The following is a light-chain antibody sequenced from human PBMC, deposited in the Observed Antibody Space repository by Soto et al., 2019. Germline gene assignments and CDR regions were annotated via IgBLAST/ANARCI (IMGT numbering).Light chain of an antibody. J-gene: IGKJ1*01. CDR1: QSISSW. Sequence: DIQMTQSPSTLSASVGDRVTITWRASQSISSWLAWYQQKPGKAPKLLIYDASSLESGVPSRFSGSGSGTEFTLTISSLQPDDFATYYCQQYNSPKTFGQGTKVEIK. V-gene: IGKV1-5*01. CDR3: QQYNSPKT. CDR2: DAS.